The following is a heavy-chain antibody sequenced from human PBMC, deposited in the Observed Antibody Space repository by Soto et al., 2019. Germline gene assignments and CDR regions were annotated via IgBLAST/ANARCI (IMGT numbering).Heavy chain of an antibody. CDR1: GFTRSNYF. CDR3: ARTYVPGIAGFDP. Sequence: GSLGLACAASGFTRSNYFMHWVRQVPGEGLVWVSRMSGDGKTISYADSVKGRFTISRDNAKNTLYLQMNSLRVEDTAVYYCARTYVPGIAGFDPWGQGTLVTVSS. V-gene: IGHV3-74*01. J-gene: IGHJ5*02. CDR2: MSGDGKTI. D-gene: IGHD1-1*01.